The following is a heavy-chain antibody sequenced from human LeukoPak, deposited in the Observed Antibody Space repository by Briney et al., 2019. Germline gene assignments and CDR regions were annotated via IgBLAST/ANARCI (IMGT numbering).Heavy chain of an antibody. V-gene: IGHV3-53*01. J-gene: IGHJ6*03. CDR2: IYSGGST. D-gene: IGHD1-26*01. CDR3: ARDHYSGSPKDYYYYKDV. CDR1: GFTVSSNY. Sequence: GGSLRLSCAASGFTVSSNYMRWVRQAPGKGLEWVSVIYSGGSTYYADSVKGRFTISRDNSKNTLYLQMTSLRAEDTAVYYCARDHYSGSPKDYYYYKDVWGKGTTVTVSS.